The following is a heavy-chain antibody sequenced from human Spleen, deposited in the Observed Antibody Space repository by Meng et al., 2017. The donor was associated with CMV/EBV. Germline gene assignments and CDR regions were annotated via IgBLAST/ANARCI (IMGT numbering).Heavy chain of an antibody. CDR3: ARIERRRILKYCGSDCSTTDY. CDR2: ISYDGSNK. V-gene: IGHV3-30*03. D-gene: IGHD2-21*02. CDR1: YG. J-gene: IGHJ4*02. Sequence: YGMHWVRQAPGKGLEWVAVISYDGSNKYYADSVKGRFTISRDNSKNTLYLQMNSLRAEDTAVYYCARIERRRILKYCGSDCSTTDYWGQGTLVTVSS.